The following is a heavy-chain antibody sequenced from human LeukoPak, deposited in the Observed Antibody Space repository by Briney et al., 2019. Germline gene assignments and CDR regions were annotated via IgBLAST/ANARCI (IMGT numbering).Heavy chain of an antibody. J-gene: IGHJ6*02. CDR3: ANYYGSGSYFYYYYGMDV. CDR1: GFTFSSYA. CDR2: ISGSGGST. Sequence: PGGSLRLSCAASGFTFSSYAMSWVRQAPGKGLEWVSAISGSGGSTYYADSVKGRFTISRDNSKNTLYLQMNSRRAEDTAVYYCANYYGSGSYFYYYYGMDVWGQGTTVTVSS. V-gene: IGHV3-23*01. D-gene: IGHD3-10*01.